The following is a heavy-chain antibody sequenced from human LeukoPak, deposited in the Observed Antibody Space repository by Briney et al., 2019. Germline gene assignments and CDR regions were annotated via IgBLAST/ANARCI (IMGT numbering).Heavy chain of an antibody. Sequence: GASVKVSCKVSGYTLTELSMHWVRQAPGKGLEWMGGFDPEDGETIYAQKFQGRVTMTRDTSTSTVYMELSSLRSEDTAVYYCARSNWNFLWGQGTLVTVSS. V-gene: IGHV1-24*01. CDR2: FDPEDGET. D-gene: IGHD1-7*01. J-gene: IGHJ4*02. CDR1: GYTLTELS. CDR3: ARSNWNFL.